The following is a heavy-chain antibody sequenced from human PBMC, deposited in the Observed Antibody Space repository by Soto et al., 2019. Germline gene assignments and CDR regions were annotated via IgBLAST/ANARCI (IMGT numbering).Heavy chain of an antibody. CDR1: GFIFRSYW. Sequence: EVQLVESGGGLVQPGGSLRLSCAGSGFIFRSYWMTWVRQAPGKGLEWVANIKQGGSEKNYVDSVKGRFTISRDDAKNSVYLQIDNLRAEDTALYSCAREERESGGFDYWGQGTQVTVSS. CDR3: AREERESGGFDY. D-gene: IGHD2-15*01. CDR2: IKQGGSEK. V-gene: IGHV3-7*01. J-gene: IGHJ4*02.